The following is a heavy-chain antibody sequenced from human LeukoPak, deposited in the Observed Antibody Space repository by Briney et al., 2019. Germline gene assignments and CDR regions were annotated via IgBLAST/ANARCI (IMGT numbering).Heavy chain of an antibody. CDR1: GYTFTGYY. Sequence: ASVKVSRNASGYTFTGYYMHWVRQAPGQGLEWMGWINPNSGGTNYAQKFQGRVTMTRDTSISTAYMELSRLRSDDTAVYYCARTPVMVRGFNWFDPWGQGTLVTVSS. CDR3: ARTPVMVRGFNWFDP. CDR2: INPNSGGT. J-gene: IGHJ5*02. D-gene: IGHD3-10*01. V-gene: IGHV1-2*02.